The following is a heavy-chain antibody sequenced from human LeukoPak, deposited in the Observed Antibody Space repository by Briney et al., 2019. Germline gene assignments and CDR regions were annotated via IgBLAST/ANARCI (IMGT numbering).Heavy chain of an antibody. CDR3: ARALDYYDSSSYYY. J-gene: IGHJ4*02. Sequence: SETLSLTCTVSGYSISSGYYWGWIRQPPGKGLEWIGSMYHRGSTYYNPSLKSRVTISVDTSKNQFSLKLSSVTAADTAVYYCARALDYYDSSSYYYWGQGTLVTVSS. D-gene: IGHD3-22*01. CDR1: GYSISSGYY. V-gene: IGHV4-38-2*02. CDR2: MYHRGST.